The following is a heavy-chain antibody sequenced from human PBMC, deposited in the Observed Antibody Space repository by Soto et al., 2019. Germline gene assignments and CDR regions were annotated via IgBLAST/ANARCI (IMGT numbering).Heavy chain of an antibody. CDR3: ARGKGDMTTVPHSRDNWFDP. V-gene: IGHV4-30-4*01. D-gene: IGHD4-17*01. Sequence: SETLSLTCTVSGGSISSGDYYWSWIRQPPGKGLEWIGYIYYSGSTYYNPSLKSRVTISVDTSKNQFSLKLSSVTAADTAVYYCARGKGDMTTVPHSRDNWFDPWGQGTLVTVSS. CDR2: IYYSGST. J-gene: IGHJ5*02. CDR1: GGSISSGDYY.